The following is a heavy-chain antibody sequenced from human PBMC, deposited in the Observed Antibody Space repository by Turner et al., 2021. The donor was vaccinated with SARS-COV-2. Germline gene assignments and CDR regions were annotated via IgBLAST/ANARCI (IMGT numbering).Heavy chain of an antibody. Sequence: QVQLVESGGVVVQPGRSLRLSCSASGFTFSSYGMHWVRQAPGKGLEWVAVIWYDGSNKYYADSVKGRFTISRDNSKNTLYLQMNSLRAEDTAVYYCARDLFQDYGSGSYRLDNWGQGTLVTVSS. J-gene: IGHJ4*02. CDR2: IWYDGSNK. V-gene: IGHV3-33*01. D-gene: IGHD3-10*01. CDR3: ARDLFQDYGSGSYRLDN. CDR1: GFTFSSYG.